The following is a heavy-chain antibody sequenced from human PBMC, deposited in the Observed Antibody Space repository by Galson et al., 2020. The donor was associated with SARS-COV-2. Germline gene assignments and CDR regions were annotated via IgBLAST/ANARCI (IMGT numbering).Heavy chain of an antibody. J-gene: IGHJ4*02. D-gene: IGHD3-9*01. CDR3: ARMPLLTNRCYFDY. CDR1: GASISSGGYY. Sequence: SDTLSLTCTVPGASISSGGYYGTWIRQPAGKGLEWIGHIYSSGRTNYNPSLKSRVTRSVDTSKNQSSLKLSSVTAADTAVYYCARMPLLTNRCYFDYWGQGTLVTVSS. V-gene: IGHV4-61*09. CDR2: IYSSGRT.